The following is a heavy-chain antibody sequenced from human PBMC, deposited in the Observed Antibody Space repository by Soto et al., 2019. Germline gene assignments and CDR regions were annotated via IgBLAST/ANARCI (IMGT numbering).Heavy chain of an antibody. V-gene: IGHV4-34*01. CDR3: ATSYGGSGWFDP. J-gene: IGHJ5*02. CDR1: GGSFSGYY. Sequence: QVQLQQWGAGLLKPSETLSLTCAVYGGSFSGYYWSWIRQPPGKGLEWIGEINHSGSTNYNPSLKSRVIISVDTSKNQFSLKLSSVTAADTAVYYCATSYGGSGWFDPWGQGTLVTVSS. CDR2: INHSGST. D-gene: IGHD3-10*01.